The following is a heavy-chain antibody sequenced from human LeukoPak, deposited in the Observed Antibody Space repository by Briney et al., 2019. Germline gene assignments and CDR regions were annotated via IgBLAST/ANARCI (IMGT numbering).Heavy chain of an antibody. Sequence: PSETLSLTCTVSGGSISSSSDYWGWIRQPPGKGLEWIGSIYYSGSTYYNPSLKSRVTISVDTSKNQFSLKLSSVTAADTAVYYCASSPPVLRYFDWLPRDFDYWGQGTLVTVSS. V-gene: IGHV4-39*01. J-gene: IGHJ4*02. CDR2: IYYSGST. D-gene: IGHD3-9*01. CDR3: ASSPPVLRYFDWLPRDFDY. CDR1: GGSISSSSDY.